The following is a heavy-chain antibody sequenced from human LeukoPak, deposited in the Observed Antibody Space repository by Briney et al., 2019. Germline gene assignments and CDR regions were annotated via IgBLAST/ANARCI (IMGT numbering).Heavy chain of an antibody. D-gene: IGHD3-22*01. V-gene: IGHV4-30-4*01. J-gene: IGHJ5*02. CDR3: ARPYYYDSRFDP. CDR2: MYYSGST. CDR1: GGSISSGDYY. Sequence: SETLSLTCTVSGGSISSGDYYWSWIRQPPGKGLEWIAYMYYSGSTYYNPSLKSRVTMSADTSKNQLSLKLSSVTAADPAVYYCARPYYYDSRFDPWGQGILVTVSS.